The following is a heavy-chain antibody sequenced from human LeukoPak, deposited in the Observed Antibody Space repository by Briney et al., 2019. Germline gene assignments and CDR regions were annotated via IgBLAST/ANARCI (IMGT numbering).Heavy chain of an antibody. V-gene: IGHV3-7*01. D-gene: IGHD2-15*01. CDR1: GFTFSSYW. Sequence: GGSLRLSCAASGFTFSSYWMSWVRQAPGKGLEWVANIKQDGSEKYYVDSVKGRFTISRDSAKNSLYLQMNSLRAEDTAVYYCAREDCSGGSCYYDENWFDPWGQGTLVTVSS. J-gene: IGHJ5*02. CDR3: AREDCSGGSCYYDENWFDP. CDR2: IKQDGSEK.